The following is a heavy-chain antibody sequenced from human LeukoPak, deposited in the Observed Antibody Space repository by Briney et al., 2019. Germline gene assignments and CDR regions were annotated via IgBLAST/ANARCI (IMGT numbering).Heavy chain of an antibody. CDR2: ISGSGGST. CDR1: GFTFSSYA. V-gene: IGHV3-23*01. Sequence: GGSLRLSCAASGFTFSSYAMSWVRQAPGKGLEWVSAISGSGGSTYYADSVKGRFTISRDNSKNTLYLQMNSLRAEDTAVYYCAEDRPYSDYYYYGMDVWGQGTTVTVSS. J-gene: IGHJ6*02. D-gene: IGHD4-11*01. CDR3: AEDRPYSDYYYYGMDV.